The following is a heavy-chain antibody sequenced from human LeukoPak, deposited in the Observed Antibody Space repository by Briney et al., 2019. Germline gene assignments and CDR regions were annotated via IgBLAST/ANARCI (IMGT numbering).Heavy chain of an antibody. CDR1: GGPISSTNL. J-gene: IGHJ4*02. V-gene: IGHV4-4*02. Sequence: PSETLSLTCAVSGGPISSTNLRSWPRHLPRQGLEWIGDIYHSESTTSNPSLKSRVTISVDKSKNQFSLRLSSVTAADTAVYYCARDDFVETAMVRLYYWGQGTLVTVSS. D-gene: IGHD5-18*01. CDR3: ARDDFVETAMVRLYY. CDR2: IYHSEST.